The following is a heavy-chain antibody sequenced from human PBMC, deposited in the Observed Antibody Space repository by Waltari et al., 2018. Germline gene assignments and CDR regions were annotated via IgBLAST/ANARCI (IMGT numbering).Heavy chain of an antibody. CDR2: IKQDGSEK. Sequence: DVQLVESGGGLVQPGGSLRLSCAASGFTFSSYCMSWVRQAPGKGLEWVANIKQDGSEKYYVDSVKGRFTISRDNAKNSLYLQMNSLRAEDTAVYYCARAGQQLVRFDPWGQGTMVTVSS. CDR3: ARAGQQLVRFDP. D-gene: IGHD6-13*01. CDR1: GFTFSSYC. J-gene: IGHJ5*02. V-gene: IGHV3-7*01.